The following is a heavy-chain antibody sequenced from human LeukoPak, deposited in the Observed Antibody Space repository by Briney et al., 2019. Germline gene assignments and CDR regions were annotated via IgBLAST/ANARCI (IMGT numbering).Heavy chain of an antibody. CDR3: ARTLMEQVVRGGFDY. J-gene: IGHJ4*02. D-gene: IGHD3-10*01. CDR1: GFTFSRYG. CDR2: ISYDGSNT. V-gene: IGHV3-30*03. Sequence: PGGSLRLSCAASGFTFSRYGMHWVRQAPGQGLEWVAVISYDGSNTYYADSVKGRFTISRDNSKNTLYLQMNSLRAGDTAVYYCARTLMEQVVRGGFDYWGQGTQVTVSS.